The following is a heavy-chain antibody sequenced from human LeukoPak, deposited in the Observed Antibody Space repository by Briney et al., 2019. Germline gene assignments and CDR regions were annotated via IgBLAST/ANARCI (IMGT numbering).Heavy chain of an antibody. Sequence: GASVKVSCKASGYTFTGYYMHWVRQAPGQGLEWMGRINPNSGGTNYAQKFQGRVTVTRDTSISTAYMELSRLRSDDTAVYYCARAYIVGARRWFDPWGQGTLVTVSS. J-gene: IGHJ5*02. D-gene: IGHD1-26*01. CDR1: GYTFTGYY. V-gene: IGHV1-2*06. CDR2: INPNSGGT. CDR3: ARAYIVGARRWFDP.